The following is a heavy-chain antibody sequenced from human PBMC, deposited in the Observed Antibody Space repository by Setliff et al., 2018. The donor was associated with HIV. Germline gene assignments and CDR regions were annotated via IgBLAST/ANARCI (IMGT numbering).Heavy chain of an antibody. CDR3: AKEGGLYFGMLIHDAIDL. CDR1: GGSISSHY. Sequence: PSETLSLTCTVSGGSISSHYWSWIRQSPGKGLEWIGNIYYSGSTKYNPSLKSRATISVDTSRNLFSLKLTAMTAAETAVYYCAKEGGLYFGMLIHDAIDLWGQGTMVTVSS. CDR2: IYYSGST. V-gene: IGHV4-59*11. J-gene: IGHJ3*01. D-gene: IGHD3-3*01.